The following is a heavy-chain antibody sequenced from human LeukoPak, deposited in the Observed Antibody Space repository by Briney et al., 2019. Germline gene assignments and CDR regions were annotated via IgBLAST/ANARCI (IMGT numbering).Heavy chain of an antibody. CDR2: ISYDGSNK. D-gene: IGHD4-17*01. V-gene: IGHV3-30*04. CDR1: GFTFSSYA. J-gene: IGHJ4*02. Sequence: GGSLRLSCAASGFTFSSYAMHWVRQAPGKGLEGVAVISYDGSNKYYADSVKGRFTISRDNAKNTLSLQMNSLRAEDTAVYYCAKGSTVTTVGFDYWGQGTLVTVSS. CDR3: AKGSTVTTVGFDY.